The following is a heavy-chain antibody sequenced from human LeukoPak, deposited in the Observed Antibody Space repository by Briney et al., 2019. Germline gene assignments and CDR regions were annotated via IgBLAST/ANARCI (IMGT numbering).Heavy chain of an antibody. CDR2: IYYSGST. V-gene: IGHV4-39*01. CDR3: ARDIVVVPAAITWFDP. D-gene: IGHD2-2*02. CDR1: GGSISSSSYY. Sequence: PSETLSLTCTVSGGSISSSSYYWGWIRQPPGKGLEWIGSIYYSGSTYYNPSLKSRVTISVDTSKNQFSLKLGSVTAADTAVYYCARDIVVVPAAITWFDPWGQGTLVTVSS. J-gene: IGHJ5*02.